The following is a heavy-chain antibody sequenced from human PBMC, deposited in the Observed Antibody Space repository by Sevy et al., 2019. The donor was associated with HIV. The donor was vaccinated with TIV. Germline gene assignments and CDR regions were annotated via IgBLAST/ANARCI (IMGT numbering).Heavy chain of an antibody. Sequence: GGSLRLSCAASGFTFSSYAMHWVRQAPGKGLEWVAVISYDGSNKYYADSVKGRFTISRDNSKNTLYLQMNSLRAEDTAVYYCARDLYYYDSSGHIRRADYYGMDVWGQGTTVTVYS. J-gene: IGHJ6*02. CDR1: GFTFSSYA. CDR3: ARDLYYYDSSGHIRRADYYGMDV. D-gene: IGHD3-22*01. V-gene: IGHV3-30-3*01. CDR2: ISYDGSNK.